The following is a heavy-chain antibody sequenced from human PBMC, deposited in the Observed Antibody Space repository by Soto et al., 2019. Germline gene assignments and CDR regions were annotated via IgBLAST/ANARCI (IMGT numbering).Heavy chain of an antibody. D-gene: IGHD2-2*01. CDR1: GFTFSNYG. J-gene: IGHJ4*02. V-gene: IGHV3-30*18. CDR3: ANDSLGGEIPAALNFEY. Sequence: PGGSLRLSCVASGFTFSNYGMHWVRQAPGKGLEWVAIVSYNGRKEYYADSVKGRFSISRDNSKNTLYVQMNTLRDEDPAVYYFANDSLGGEIPAALNFEYLDRVTLIAVSS. CDR2: VSYNGRKE.